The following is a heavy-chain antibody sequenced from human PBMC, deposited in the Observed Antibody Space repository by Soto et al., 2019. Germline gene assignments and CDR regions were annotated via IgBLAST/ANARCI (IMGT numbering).Heavy chain of an antibody. Sequence: EVRLVETGGGLIHPGGSLRLSCAASAFTVSDNQMSWVRQAPGKGLEWVSLIQGGGGTYYADSVKGRFTISRDSSKNTLYLQMNSLRAEDTAMYYCAIGTHSSYWGQGTLVTVSS. CDR1: AFTVSDNQ. D-gene: IGHD1-26*01. CDR3: AIGTHSSY. J-gene: IGHJ4*02. V-gene: IGHV3-53*02. CDR2: IQGGGGT.